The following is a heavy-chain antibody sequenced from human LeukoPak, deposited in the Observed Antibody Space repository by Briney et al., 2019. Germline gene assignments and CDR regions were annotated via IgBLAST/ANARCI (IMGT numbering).Heavy chain of an antibody. J-gene: IGHJ6*03. CDR1: GFTFSSYA. Sequence: GRSLRLSCAASGFTFSSYAMHWVRQAPGKGLEWVAVISYDGSNKYYADSVKGRFTISRDNSKNTLYLQMNSLRAEDTAVYYCARSVQQVDTAMVRWNPIYYYYYYMDVWGKGTTVTISS. V-gene: IGHV3-30*04. CDR3: ARSVQQVDTAMVRWNPIYYYYYYMDV. D-gene: IGHD5-18*01. CDR2: ISYDGSNK.